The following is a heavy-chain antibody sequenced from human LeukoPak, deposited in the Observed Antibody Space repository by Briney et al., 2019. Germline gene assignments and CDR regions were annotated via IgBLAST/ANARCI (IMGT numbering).Heavy chain of an antibody. CDR3: AKGGLPQVILTRWAGYYFDY. Sequence: PGGSLRLSCAASGFTFSSYAMSWVRQAPGKGLEWVSAISGSGGSTYYADSVKGRFTISRDNSKNTLYLQMNSLRAEDTAVYYCAKGGLPQVILTRWAGYYFDYWRQGTLVTVSS. CDR2: ISGSGGST. J-gene: IGHJ4*02. D-gene: IGHD3-9*01. CDR1: GFTFSSYA. V-gene: IGHV3-23*01.